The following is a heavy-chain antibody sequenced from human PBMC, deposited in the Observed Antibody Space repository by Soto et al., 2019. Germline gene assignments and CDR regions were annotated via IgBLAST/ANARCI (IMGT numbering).Heavy chain of an antibody. Sequence: GGSLRLSCAASGFTFSNAWMSWVRQAPGKGLEWVGRIKSKTDGGTTDYAATVKGRFTISRDDSKNTLYLQMNSLKTEDTAVYYCTTVVAAADNNFDYWGQGTLVTVSS. CDR2: IKSKTDGGTT. J-gene: IGHJ4*02. D-gene: IGHD6-13*01. CDR3: TTVVAAADNNFDY. V-gene: IGHV3-15*01. CDR1: GFTFSNAW.